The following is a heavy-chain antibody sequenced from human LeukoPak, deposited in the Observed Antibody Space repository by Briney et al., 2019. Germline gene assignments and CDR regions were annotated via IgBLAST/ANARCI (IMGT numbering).Heavy chain of an antibody. CDR1: GFTFSDYA. J-gene: IGHJ4*02. CDR2: ISGSGDAT. CDR3: AKVINSGYYYYFDY. D-gene: IGHD3-22*01. Sequence: GGSLRLSCAASGFTFSDYAMSWVRQAPEKGLEWVSAISGSGDATKYADSVKGRFTISRDKSKNTLYLQMNSLRAEDTAVYYCAKVINSGYYYYFDYWGQGTLVTVSS. V-gene: IGHV3-23*01.